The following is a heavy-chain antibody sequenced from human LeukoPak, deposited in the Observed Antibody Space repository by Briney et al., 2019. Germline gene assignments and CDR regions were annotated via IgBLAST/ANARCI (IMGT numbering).Heavy chain of an antibody. J-gene: IGHJ4*02. D-gene: IGHD3-10*01. V-gene: IGHV4-59*08. CDR3: ARRGELLSGEYDY. CDR2: IYYGGST. Sequence: SETLSLTCTVSGGSISSYYWSWIRQPPGKGLEWIGYIYYGGSTNYNPSLKSRVTISVDTSKNQFSLKLSSVTAADTAVYYCARRGELLSGEYDYWGQGTLVTVSS. CDR1: GGSISSYY.